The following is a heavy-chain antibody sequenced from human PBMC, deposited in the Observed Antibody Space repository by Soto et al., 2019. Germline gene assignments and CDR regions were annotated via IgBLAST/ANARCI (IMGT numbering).Heavy chain of an antibody. CDR3: ARGPYYGSGTLDF. CDR2: ISYDGSDE. CDR1: GFTFNTFG. Sequence: QVQLVESGGNMVQPGWSLTVSCAASGFTFNTFGMHWARQAPGKGLEWVAVISYDGSDEYYADSVKGRFTISRDKSMNTLSLQMNSLSVDDTGVYYCARGPYYGSGTLDFWGQGTLVTVSS. V-gene: IGHV3-30*03. J-gene: IGHJ4*02. D-gene: IGHD3-10*01.